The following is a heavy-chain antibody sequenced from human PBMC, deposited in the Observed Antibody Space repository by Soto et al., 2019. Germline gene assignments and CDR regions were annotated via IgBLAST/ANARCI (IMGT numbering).Heavy chain of an antibody. V-gene: IGHV4-59*01. CDR1: GGSISSYY. J-gene: IGHJ6*04. CDR3: ARRLRWGSGMDV. D-gene: IGHD4-17*01. Sequence: SETLSLTCTVSGGSISSYYWSWIRQPPGKGLEWIGYIYYSGSTNYNPSLKSRVTISVDTSKNQFSLKLSSVTAADTAVYYCARRLRWGSGMDVWGEGTTVTVSS. CDR2: IYYSGST.